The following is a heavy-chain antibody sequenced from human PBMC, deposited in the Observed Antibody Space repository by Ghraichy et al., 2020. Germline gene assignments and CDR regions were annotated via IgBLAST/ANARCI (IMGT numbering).Heavy chain of an antibody. D-gene: IGHD3-10*01. Sequence: SETLSLTCAVYGGSFSGYYWSWIRQPPGKGLEWIGEINHSGSTNYNPSLKSRVTKSVDTSKNQFSLKLSSVTAADTAVYYCARGRGLLWFGGSRHYGMDVWGQGTTVTVSS. J-gene: IGHJ6*02. CDR2: INHSGST. V-gene: IGHV4-34*01. CDR1: GGSFSGYY. CDR3: ARGRGLLWFGGSRHYGMDV.